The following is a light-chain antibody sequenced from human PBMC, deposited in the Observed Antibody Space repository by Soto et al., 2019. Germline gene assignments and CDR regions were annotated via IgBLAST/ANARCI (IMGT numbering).Light chain of an antibody. CDR1: QSVNSN. J-gene: IGKJ4*01. V-gene: IGKV3-15*01. CDR2: DAS. CDR3: QHYNFWPPLT. Sequence: EIVMTQSPATLSVSPGERATISCRASQSVNSNLARYRQKPGQAPRLLISDASTSATGVPDRFSGSGSGTEFTLPISSLQSHDSGIYYCQHYNFWPPLTFGGGTKVEIK.